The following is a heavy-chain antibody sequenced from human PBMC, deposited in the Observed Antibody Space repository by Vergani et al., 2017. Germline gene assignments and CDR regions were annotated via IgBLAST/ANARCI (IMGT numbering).Heavy chain of an antibody. CDR2: ISIDGSIK. CDR1: GFTFTNYD. V-gene: IGHV3-30*19. Sequence: QVQLVESGGGVVQPGRSLRVSCAGSGFTFTNYDMHGVRQAPGKGLEWVAVISIDGSIKHYGDSGKVRVTITRDKSKNTLYLQMTSLRGDDTAIYYCGRDAFKGKPDVVDIWCQGTMVTVSS. J-gene: IGHJ3*02. CDR3: GRDAFKGKPDVVDI.